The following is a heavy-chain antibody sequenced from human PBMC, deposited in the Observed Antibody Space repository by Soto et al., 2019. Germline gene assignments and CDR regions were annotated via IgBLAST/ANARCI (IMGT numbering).Heavy chain of an antibody. D-gene: IGHD2-15*01. V-gene: IGHV3-23*01. CDR1: GLTFSSYA. J-gene: IGHJ3*02. CDR2: ISGSGGST. CDR3: ARRRGPLLKDAFDI. Sequence: GGSLRLSCAASGLTFSSYAMSWVRQAPGKGLEGVSAISGSGGSTYYADSVKGRFTISRDNSKNLMYLQMNSLRADDPAVYFCARRRGPLLKDAFDIWGQGTMVTVSS.